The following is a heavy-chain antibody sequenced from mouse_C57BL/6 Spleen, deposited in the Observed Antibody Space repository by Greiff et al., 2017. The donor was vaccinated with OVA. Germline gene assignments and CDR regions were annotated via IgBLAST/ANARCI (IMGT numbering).Heavy chain of an antibody. J-gene: IGHJ2*01. Sequence: VKLMESGAELVKPGASVKISCKASGYAFSSYWMNWVKQRPGKGLEWIGQIYPGDGDTNYNGKFKGKATLTADKSSSTAYMQLSSLTSEDSAVYFCARSGKLVPFDYWGQGTTLTVSS. CDR2: IYPGDGDT. CDR1: GYAFSSYW. D-gene: IGHD6-2*01. CDR3: ARSGKLVPFDY. V-gene: IGHV1-80*01.